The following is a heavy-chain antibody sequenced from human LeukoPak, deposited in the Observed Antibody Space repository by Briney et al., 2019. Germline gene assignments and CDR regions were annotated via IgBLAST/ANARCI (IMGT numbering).Heavy chain of an antibody. Sequence: GGSLRLSCAASGFTFRRHIMVWVRQAPGKGLEWVALISHDGLNDFYIDSVKGRFTISRDTSKNTLSLQMHSLRTEDTAVYFCARVASITSYNFNYMDVWGKGITV. V-gene: IGHV3-30*10. D-gene: IGHD5-24*01. J-gene: IGHJ6*04. CDR3: ARVASITSYNFNYMDV. CDR1: GFTFRRHI. CDR2: ISHDGLND.